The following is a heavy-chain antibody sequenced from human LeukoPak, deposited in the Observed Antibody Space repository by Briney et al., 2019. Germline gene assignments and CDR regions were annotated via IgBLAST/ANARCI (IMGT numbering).Heavy chain of an antibody. J-gene: IGHJ4*02. V-gene: IGHV1-24*01. D-gene: IGHD3-10*01. CDR2: FDPEDGET. Sequence: ASVTVSCKVSGYTLTELSMHWVRQAPGKGLEWMGGFDPEDGETIYAQKFQGRVTMTEDTSTDTAYMELSSLRSDDTAMYYCARDNYGSGTYRGDYWGQGTLVTVSS. CDR3: ARDNYGSGTYRGDY. CDR1: GYTLTELS.